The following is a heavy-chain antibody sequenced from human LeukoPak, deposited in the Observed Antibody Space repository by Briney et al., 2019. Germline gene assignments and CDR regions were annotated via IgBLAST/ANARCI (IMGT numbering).Heavy chain of an antibody. CDR3: ARGLRYYGSGSRAPDAFDI. V-gene: IGHV4-4*07. J-gene: IGHJ3*02. CDR2: NYTSGST. D-gene: IGHD3-10*01. CDR1: GGSISSYY. Sequence: PSETLSLTCTVSGGSISSYYWSWIRQPAGKGLEWIGRNYTSGSTNYNPSLKSRVTMSVDTSKNQFSLKLSSVTAADTAVYYCARGLRYYGSGSRAPDAFDIWGQGTMVTVSS.